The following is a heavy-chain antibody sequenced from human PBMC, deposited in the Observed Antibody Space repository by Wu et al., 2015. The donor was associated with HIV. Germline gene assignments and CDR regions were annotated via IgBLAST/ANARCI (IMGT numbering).Heavy chain of an antibody. CDR2: MNPNSGNT. D-gene: IGHD2-15*01. Sequence: QVQLVQSGAEVKKPGASVKVSCKASGYTFTSYDINWVRQATGQGLEWMGWMNPNSGNTGYAQKFQGRVTMTRNTSISTAYMELSSLRSEDTAVYYCARGRYCSGGSCYSEYYYYGMDVWGQGTTVTVSS. V-gene: IGHV1-8*01. CDR1: GYTFTSYD. J-gene: IGHJ6*02. CDR3: ARGRYCSGGSCYSEYYYYGMDV.